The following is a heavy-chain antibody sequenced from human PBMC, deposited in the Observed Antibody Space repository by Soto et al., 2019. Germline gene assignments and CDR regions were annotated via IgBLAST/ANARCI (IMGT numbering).Heavy chain of an antibody. D-gene: IGHD3-22*01. CDR1: GFTFSGSA. CDR2: IRSKTNSYAT. J-gene: IGHJ5*02. CDR3: TRDPRNYYDSIGSANWFDP. V-gene: IGHV3-73*02. Sequence: EVQLVESGGGLVQPGGSLKLSCAASGFTFSGSAMHWVRQASGKGLEWVGRIRSKTNSYATAYAASVKGRFTIFRDDSKDTAYLQMNSLKTEDTAVYYCTRDPRNYYDSIGSANWFDPWGQGTLVTVSS.